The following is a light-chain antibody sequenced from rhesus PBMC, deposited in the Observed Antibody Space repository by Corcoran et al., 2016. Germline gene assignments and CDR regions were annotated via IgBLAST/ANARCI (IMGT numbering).Light chain of an antibody. Sequence: DIQMTQSPSSLSASVGDTVTITCRASQGIASWLAWYQQKPGKAPKVLINKASSLQSGVPSRFSGSGSGTDFTLTIRSLQSEDFATYYCPQSSSRPYSFGQGTKVGIK. J-gene: IGKJ2*01. CDR3: PQSSSRPYS. CDR1: QGIASW. V-gene: IGKV1-22*01. CDR2: KAS.